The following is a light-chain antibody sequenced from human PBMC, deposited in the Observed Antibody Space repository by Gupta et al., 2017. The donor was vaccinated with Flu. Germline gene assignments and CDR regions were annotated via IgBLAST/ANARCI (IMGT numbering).Light chain of an antibody. CDR2: RNS. CDR3: AVGDDNVSGD. V-gene: IGLV1-47*01. CDR1: SYNIGSNF. J-gene: IGLJ2*01. Sequence: QTVTISCAGSSYNIGSNFVSWDKQAPGTAHKLLIYRNSQRPAGVPVRFSGSKSGTAASLSISGRGVGEEAVYFCAVGDDNVSGDFGGGTRLTVL.